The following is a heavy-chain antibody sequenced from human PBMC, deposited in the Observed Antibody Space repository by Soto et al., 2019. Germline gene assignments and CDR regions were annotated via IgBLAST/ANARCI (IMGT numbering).Heavy chain of an antibody. CDR1: GVTFSSYA. CDR2: ISGSGGST. D-gene: IGHD6-6*01. Sequence: GGSLRLTCAASGVTFSSYAMSWVRQAPGKGLEWVSAISGSGGSTYYADSVKGRFTISRDNSKNTLYLQMNSLRAEDTAVYYCAKDEYSSSSPWFDPWGQGTLVTVSS. CDR3: AKDEYSSSSPWFDP. V-gene: IGHV3-23*01. J-gene: IGHJ5*02.